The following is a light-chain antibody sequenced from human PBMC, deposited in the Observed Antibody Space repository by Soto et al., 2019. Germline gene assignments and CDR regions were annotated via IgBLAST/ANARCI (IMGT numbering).Light chain of an antibody. V-gene: IGLV2-11*01. CDR3: SSYAGSKNTVV. J-gene: IGLJ2*01. CDR2: DVS. Sequence: QSVLTQPRSVSGSPGQSVTISCTGTGSDVGSYNYVSWYQQHPGKAPKLMTYDVSRRPSGVPDRFSGSESGNTASLTVSGLQAEDEADYYCSSYAGSKNTVVFGGGTKLTVL. CDR1: GSDVGSYNY.